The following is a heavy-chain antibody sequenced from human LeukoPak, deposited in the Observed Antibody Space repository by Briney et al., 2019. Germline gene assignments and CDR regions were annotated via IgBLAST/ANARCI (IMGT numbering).Heavy chain of an antibody. D-gene: IGHD6-19*01. CDR2: IYYSGST. CDR1: GGSISSSSYY. V-gene: IGHV4-39*01. CDR3: ARNLGAVAGTRWFDP. J-gene: IGHJ5*02. Sequence: SETLSLTCTVSGGSISSSSYYWGWIRQPPGKGLEWIGSIYYSGSTYYNPSLKSRVTISVDTSKNQFSLKLSSVTDADTAVYYCARNLGAVAGTRWFDPWGQGTLVTVSS.